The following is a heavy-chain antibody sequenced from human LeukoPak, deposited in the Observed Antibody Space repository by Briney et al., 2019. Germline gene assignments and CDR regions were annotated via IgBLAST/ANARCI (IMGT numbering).Heavy chain of an antibody. CDR1: GFTFSTYW. J-gene: IGHJ4*02. CDR3: ARDPGDAPNY. D-gene: IGHD2-21*02. V-gene: IGHV3-7*05. CDR2: IKQDGSAK. Sequence: PGGSLRLSCAASGFTFSTYWMSWVRQAPGKGLEWVANIKQDGSAKYYVASVKGRFTISRDNAKNSLYLQINSLRADDTALYYCARDPGDAPNYWGQGTLVTVSS.